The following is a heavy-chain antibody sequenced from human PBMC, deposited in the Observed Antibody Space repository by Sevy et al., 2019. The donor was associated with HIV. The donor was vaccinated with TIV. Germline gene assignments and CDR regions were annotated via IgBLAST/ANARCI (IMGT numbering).Heavy chain of an antibody. CDR2: FDPEDAKT. Sequence: ASVKVSCKVSGYTLTQLSMHWVRLTPGKGLEWMASFDPEDAKTVYSQKFQGRLSMTEDTSTHTAYMELSSLRSEDTAVYYCSTTKDYYESSGYPFDYWGQGTLVTVSS. V-gene: IGHV1-24*01. J-gene: IGHJ4*02. D-gene: IGHD3-22*01. CDR3: STTKDYYESSGYPFDY. CDR1: GYTLTQLS.